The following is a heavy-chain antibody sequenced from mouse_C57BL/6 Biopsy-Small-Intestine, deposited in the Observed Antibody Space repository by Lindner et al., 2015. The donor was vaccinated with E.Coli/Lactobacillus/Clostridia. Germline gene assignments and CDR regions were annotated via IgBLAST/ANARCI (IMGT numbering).Heavy chain of an antibody. CDR2: INPNNGGT. Sequence: VQLQESGPELVKPGASVKISCKASGYTFTDYLMNWVKQSHGKSREWIGDINPNNGGTNYNQKFKGKATLTVDKSSTTAHMELRSLTSEDSAVYYCAAYGYDVDYWGQGTTLTVSS. D-gene: IGHD2-2*01. V-gene: IGHV1-26*01. J-gene: IGHJ2*01. CDR1: GYTFTDYL. CDR3: AAYGYDVDY.